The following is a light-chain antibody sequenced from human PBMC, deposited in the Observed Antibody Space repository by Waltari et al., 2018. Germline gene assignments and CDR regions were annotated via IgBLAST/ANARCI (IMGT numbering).Light chain of an antibody. Sequence: DIQMTQSPSSVSASVGDRVTITCRASQDVSRWLAWYQQKPGEAPKVLIYAASSLQSGVPSRFGGSGSGTDFTFTISSLQPEDFATYYCQQANSFPLTFGGGTKVSIK. V-gene: IGKV1D-12*01. CDR3: QQANSFPLT. J-gene: IGKJ4*01. CDR1: QDVSRW. CDR2: AAS.